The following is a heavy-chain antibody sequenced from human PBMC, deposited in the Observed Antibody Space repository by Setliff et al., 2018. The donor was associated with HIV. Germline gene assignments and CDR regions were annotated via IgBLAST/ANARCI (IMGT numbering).Heavy chain of an antibody. CDR1: GYTFTASN. J-gene: IGHJ4*02. Sequence: ASVKVSCKTSGYTFTASNVHWVRQAPGQGLEWMGWINPSRGDTNYAQKFQGRVTMTRDTSIRTAYMELSRLQSDDTAVYFCARDLDSGYNAQDYLAYWGQGTPVTVSS. D-gene: IGHD5-12*01. CDR2: INPSRGDT. CDR3: ARDLDSGYNAQDYLAY. V-gene: IGHV1-2*02.